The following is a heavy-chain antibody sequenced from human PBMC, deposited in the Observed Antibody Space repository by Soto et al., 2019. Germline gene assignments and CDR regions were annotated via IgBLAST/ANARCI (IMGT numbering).Heavy chain of an antibody. J-gene: IGHJ5*02. CDR3: AHRVVYSANYDVGWFDT. V-gene: IGHV2-5*02. Sequence: QITLKESGPTLVEPTQTLTLTCSFSGFSLTTYGVGVGWLRQAPGKALECLGIIYWDDDRRYNPSLNTRLTIPKDTSNNQVVLTMTYMEPMDTATYYCAHRVVYSANYDVGWFDTWGQGTLVTVS. CDR2: IYWDDDR. D-gene: IGHD3-3*01. CDR1: GFSLTTYGVG.